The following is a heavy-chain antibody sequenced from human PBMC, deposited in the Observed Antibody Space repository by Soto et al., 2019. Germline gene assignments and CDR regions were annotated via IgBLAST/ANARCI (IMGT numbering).Heavy chain of an antibody. CDR3: AQELCPYYYYGMDV. Sequence: QVQLVESGGGVVQPGRSLRLSCAASGFTFSSYGMHWVRQAPGKGLEWVAVISYDGSNKYYADSVKGRFTISRDNSKNTLYLQMNSLRAEDTAVYYCAQELCPYYYYGMDVWGQGTTVTVSS. CDR2: ISYDGSNK. D-gene: IGHD2-21*01. V-gene: IGHV3-30*18. CDR1: GFTFSSYG. J-gene: IGHJ6*02.